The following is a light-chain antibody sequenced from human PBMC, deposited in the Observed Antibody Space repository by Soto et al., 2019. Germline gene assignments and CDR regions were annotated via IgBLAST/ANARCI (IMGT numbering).Light chain of an antibody. Sequence: DIQMTQSPSSLSASVGDRVTLTCRVSQDIKDHLGWYQQKPGKAPKSLIYVASRLQSGVPPRFSGSGSGTEFTLTISSLQPEDLAAYFCLQHNSDPWTFGQRTKVEI. CDR2: VAS. V-gene: IGKV1-17*01. J-gene: IGKJ1*01. CDR3: LQHNSDPWT. CDR1: QDIKDH.